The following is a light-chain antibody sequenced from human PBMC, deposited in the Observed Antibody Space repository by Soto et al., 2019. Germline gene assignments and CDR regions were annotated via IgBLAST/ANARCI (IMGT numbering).Light chain of an antibody. CDR2: GAS. CDR3: QQYNNWPPWT. J-gene: IGKJ1*01. CDR1: QSVSSN. V-gene: IGKV3-15*01. Sequence: ERVMTQSPATLSVSPCEIVTLSCSSSQSVSSNLAWYQQKVGQAPRLLIYGASTRATGIPARFSGSGSGTEFTLTISSLQSEDFAVYYCQQYNNWPPWTFGQGTKVDIK.